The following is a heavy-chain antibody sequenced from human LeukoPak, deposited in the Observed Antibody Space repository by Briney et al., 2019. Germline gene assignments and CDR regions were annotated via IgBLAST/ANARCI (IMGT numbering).Heavy chain of an antibody. CDR3: ARDSGYSGYDYFDY. V-gene: IGHV3-30*01. CDR2: ISYDGSNK. Sequence: GGSLRLSCAASGLTFSSYAMHWVRQAPGKGLEWVAGISYDGSNKYYADSVEGRFTISRDNSKNTLYLQMNSLRAEDTAVYYCARDSGYSGYDYFDYWGQGTLVTVSS. D-gene: IGHD5-12*01. J-gene: IGHJ4*02. CDR1: GLTFSSYA.